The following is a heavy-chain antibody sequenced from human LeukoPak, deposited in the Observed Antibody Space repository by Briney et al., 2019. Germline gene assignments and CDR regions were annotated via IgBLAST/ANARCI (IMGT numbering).Heavy chain of an antibody. CDR1: GYTHTELS. V-gene: IGHV1-24*01. CDR2: LDPEDGET. Sequence: SVKDSCKVSGYTHTELSMHWVGQPPGRGVEGMGGLDPEDGETIYAQKFQGRVTMTRDMSTTTVYMELSSLSSEDSAVYFCARDPPTDASGYRFDPWGQGTLVTVSA. J-gene: IGHJ5*02. CDR3: ARDPPTDASGYRFDP. D-gene: IGHD3-22*01.